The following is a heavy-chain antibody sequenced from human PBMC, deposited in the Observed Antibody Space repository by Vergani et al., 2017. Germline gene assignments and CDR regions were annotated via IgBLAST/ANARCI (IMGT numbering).Heavy chain of an antibody. D-gene: IGHD6-13*01. CDR3: ARDTLGWQQLGVWFDP. CDR2: ISPDGFST. CDR1: GYTFTAYY. V-gene: IGHV1-46*01. Sequence: QVQLVQSGAEVGKPGASVKISCKASGYTFTAYYIHWVRQAPEQGLEWVGVISPDGFSTFYAQKFQGRVTITRDTSTSTVYVEVTSLRSDDTAVYYCARDTLGWQQLGVWFDPWGQGTLVTVSS. J-gene: IGHJ5*02.